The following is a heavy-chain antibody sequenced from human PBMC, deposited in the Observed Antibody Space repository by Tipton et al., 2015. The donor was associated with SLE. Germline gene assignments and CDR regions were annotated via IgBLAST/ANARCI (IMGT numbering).Heavy chain of an antibody. J-gene: IGHJ4*02. V-gene: IGHV5-10-1*01. CDR1: GYIFSNYL. Sequence: QLVQSGAEAKKPGESLRISCQGSGYIFSNYLIFWVGQMPGKGLEWMGRIDPSDSYTNYSSSFQGHVTISSDKSINTAYLQRSSLKASNTAMYYCARSFSGWYIDNWGPGTLVTVSS. CDR3: ARSFSGWYIDN. D-gene: IGHD6-19*01. CDR2: IDPSDSYT.